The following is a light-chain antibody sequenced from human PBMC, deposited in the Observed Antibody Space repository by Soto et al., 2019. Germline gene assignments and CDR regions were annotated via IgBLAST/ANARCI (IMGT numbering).Light chain of an antibody. V-gene: IGLV2-14*01. CDR2: DVS. J-gene: IGLJ1*01. Sequence: QSALAQPASVSGSPGQSITISCTGTSSDVGDYNYVSWYHQHPGKAPKLMIYDVSNRPSGVSNRFSGSKSGNTASLTISGLQAEDEADYYCSSYTSSSTPPWVFGTGTKLTVL. CDR3: SSYTSSSTPPWV. CDR1: SSDVGDYNY.